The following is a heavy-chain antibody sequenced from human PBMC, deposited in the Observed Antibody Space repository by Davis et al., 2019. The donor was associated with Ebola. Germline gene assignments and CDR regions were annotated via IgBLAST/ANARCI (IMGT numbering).Heavy chain of an antibody. J-gene: IGHJ4*02. CDR3: ARGQRLSEY. Sequence: PGGSLRLSCATSGFHFSNYAMHWVRQTPDKGLEWVAVASHDGTTTYYEDSVKGRFTISRDNSKNTVYLQMNSLRAEDTAVYYCARGQRLSEYWGQGTLVTVSS. CDR1: GFHFSNYA. V-gene: IGHV3-30*04. CDR2: ASHDGTTT.